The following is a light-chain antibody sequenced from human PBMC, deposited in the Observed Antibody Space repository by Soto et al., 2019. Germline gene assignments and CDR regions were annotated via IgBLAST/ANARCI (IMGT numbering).Light chain of an antibody. V-gene: IGKV3-11*01. CDR2: DVS. CDR3: QQRSNWLIT. J-gene: IGKJ5*01. CDR1: QSVSSY. Sequence: EIVLTQSPATLSLSPGERATLSCRASQSVSSYLAWYQQKPGQAPRLLIYDVSKRATGIPARFSGSGSGTDFTLTISSLEPEDFAVYYCQQRSNWLITFGQGTRLEIK.